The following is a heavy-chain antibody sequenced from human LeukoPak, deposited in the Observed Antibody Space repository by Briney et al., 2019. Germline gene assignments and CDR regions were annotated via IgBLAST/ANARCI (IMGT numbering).Heavy chain of an antibody. D-gene: IGHD3-16*01. CDR1: GFTFSSYG. Sequence: PGRSLRLSCAASGFTFSSYGMHWVRQAPGKGLEWVAVISYDGSNKYYADSVKGRFTISRDNSKNTLYLQMNSLRAEDTAVYYCVRDRAPRIIWNAFDIWGQGTMVTVSS. CDR2: ISYDGSNK. CDR3: VRDRAPRIIWNAFDI. J-gene: IGHJ3*02. V-gene: IGHV3-30*03.